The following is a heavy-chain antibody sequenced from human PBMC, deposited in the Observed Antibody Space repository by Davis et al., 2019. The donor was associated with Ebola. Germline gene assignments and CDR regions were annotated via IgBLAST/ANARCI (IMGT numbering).Heavy chain of an antibody. D-gene: IGHD4-17*01. CDR1: GFTFGNYA. J-gene: IGHJ4*02. CDR2: IKSDGSST. V-gene: IGHV3-74*01. Sequence: PGGSLRLSCTASGFTFGNYAMSWFRQAPGKGLVWVSRIKSDGSSTSYADSVKGRFTISRDNAKSTLYLQMNSLTAEDTAVYYCVRTTYGAPEYWGQGTLVTVSS. CDR3: VRTTYGAPEY.